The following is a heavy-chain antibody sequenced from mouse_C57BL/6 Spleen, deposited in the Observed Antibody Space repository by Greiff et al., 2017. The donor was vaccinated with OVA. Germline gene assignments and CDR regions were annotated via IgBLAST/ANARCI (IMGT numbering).Heavy chain of an antibody. J-gene: IGHJ3*01. V-gene: IGHV1-52*01. CDR3: AREDGNCTAWFAY. CDR2: IDPSDSET. Sequence: QVQLKQPGAELVRPGSSVKLSCKASGYTFTSYWMHWVKQRPIQGLEWIGNIDPSDSETHYNEKFKDKATLTVDKSSSTAYMQLSSLTSEDSAVYYCAREDGNCTAWFAYWGQGTLVTVSA. CDR1: GYTFTSYW. D-gene: IGHD2-1*01.